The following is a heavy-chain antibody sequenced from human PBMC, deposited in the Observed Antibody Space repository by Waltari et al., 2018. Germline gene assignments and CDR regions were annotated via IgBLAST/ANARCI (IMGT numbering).Heavy chain of an antibody. V-gene: IGHV1-24*01. CDR2: FDPEDGET. J-gene: IGHJ4*02. Sequence: QVQLVQSGAEVKKPGASVKVSCKVSGYTLTELSMPWCRPAHGKGLEWMGGFDPEDGETIYAQKFQGRVTMTEDTSTDTAYMELSSLRSEDTAVYYCATDLDRPLYLGAPPQNYWGQGTLVTVSS. D-gene: IGHD1-26*01. CDR1: GYTLTELS. CDR3: ATDLDRPLYLGAPPQNY.